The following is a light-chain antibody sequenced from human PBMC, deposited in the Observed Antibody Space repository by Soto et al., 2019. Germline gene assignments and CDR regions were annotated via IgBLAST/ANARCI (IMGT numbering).Light chain of an antibody. CDR1: QTFGSY. CDR3: QQSYSSPLT. V-gene: IGKV1-39*01. J-gene: IGKJ4*01. Sequence: DIQMTQSPSSLSASVGDRVTITCRASQTFGSYLNWYQQKPGKAPKLLIYAASTLQSGVPSRFSGSGSGTDLTLTISSLQPEDFATYYCQQSYSSPLTFGGGTKVEIK. CDR2: AAS.